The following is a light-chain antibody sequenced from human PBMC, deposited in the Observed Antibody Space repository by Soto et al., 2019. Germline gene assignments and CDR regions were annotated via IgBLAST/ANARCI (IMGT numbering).Light chain of an antibody. J-gene: IGLJ3*02. CDR2: STN. CDR1: SGAVTSYYY. V-gene: IGLV7-43*01. Sequence: QAVVTQEPSLTVSPGETVTLTCASSSGAVTSYYYANWFQQKPGQVPTTLIYSTNNRPSWTPARFSGSPLGGKAALTLSGVQPDDEADYCCLLYCDVTRVFGGGTKVTVL. CDR3: LLYCDVTRV.